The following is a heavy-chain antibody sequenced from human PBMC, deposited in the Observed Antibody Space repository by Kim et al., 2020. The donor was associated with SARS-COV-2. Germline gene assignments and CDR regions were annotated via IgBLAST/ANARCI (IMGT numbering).Heavy chain of an antibody. D-gene: IGHD1-26*01. V-gene: IGHV3-48*03. Sequence: VKGRFTISRANVKNSLYLQMNSLRAEDTAVYYCARDRVVGNTRWDYFDYWGQGTPVTVSS. J-gene: IGHJ4*02. CDR3: ARDRVVGNTRWDYFDY.